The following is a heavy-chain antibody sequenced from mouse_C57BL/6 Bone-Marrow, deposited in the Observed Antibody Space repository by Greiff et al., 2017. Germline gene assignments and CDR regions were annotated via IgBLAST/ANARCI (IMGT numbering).Heavy chain of an antibody. J-gene: IGHJ3*01. V-gene: IGHV5-6*01. CDR1: GFTFSSYG. CDR3: ARQQDYHSY. CDR2: ISSGGSYT. D-gene: IGHD2-4*01. Sequence: EVHLVESGGDLVKPGGSLKLSCAASGFTFSSYGMSWVRQTPDKRLEWVATISSGGSYTYYPDSVKGRFTISRDNAKNTLYLQMSSLKSEDTAMYYCARQQDYHSYWGQGTLVTVSA.